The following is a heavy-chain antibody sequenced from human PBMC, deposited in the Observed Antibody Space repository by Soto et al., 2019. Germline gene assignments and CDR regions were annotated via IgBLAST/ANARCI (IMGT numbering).Heavy chain of an antibody. Sequence: SVKVSFKASGGTFSSYAISWVRQAPGQGLEWMGGIIPIFGTANYAQKFQGRVTITADESTNTAYMELSSLRSEDTAVYYCARAGAIYCSSGVCYIPTNSWFDPWGQGTQVTVSS. CDR3: ARAGAIYCSSGVCYIPTNSWFDP. D-gene: IGHD2-8*01. CDR2: IIPIFGTA. J-gene: IGHJ5*02. CDR1: GGTFSSYA. V-gene: IGHV1-69*13.